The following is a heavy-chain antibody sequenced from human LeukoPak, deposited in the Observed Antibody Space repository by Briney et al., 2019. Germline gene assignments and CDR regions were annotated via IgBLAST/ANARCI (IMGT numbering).Heavy chain of an antibody. CDR1: GGSISSYY. Sequence: SETLSLTCTVSGGSISSYYWSWLRQPAGKGLEWIGRIYTSGSTNYNPSLTSRVTMSVDTSKNQFSLKLSSVTAADTAVYYCARDPSIAVADWFDPWGQGTLVTVSS. V-gene: IGHV4-4*07. D-gene: IGHD6-19*01. CDR3: ARDPSIAVADWFDP. J-gene: IGHJ5*02. CDR2: IYTSGST.